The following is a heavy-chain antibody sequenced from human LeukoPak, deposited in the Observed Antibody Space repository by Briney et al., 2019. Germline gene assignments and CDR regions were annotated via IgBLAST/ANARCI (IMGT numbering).Heavy chain of an antibody. CDR1: GGSISSGSYY. D-gene: IGHD3-3*01. V-gene: IGHV4-61*02. J-gene: IGHJ5*02. CDR3: ARSNVSIFGVVITYGFDP. Sequence: PSETLSLTCTVSGGSISSGSYYWSWIRQPAGKGLEWIGRIYTSGSTNYNPSLKSRVTISVDTPKNQFSLKLSSVTAADTAVYYCARSNVSIFGVVITYGFDPWGQGTLVTVSS. CDR2: IYTSGST.